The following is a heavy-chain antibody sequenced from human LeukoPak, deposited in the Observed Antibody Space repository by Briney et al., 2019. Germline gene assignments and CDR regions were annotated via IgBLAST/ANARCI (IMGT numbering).Heavy chain of an antibody. CDR2: TYYRSRWGN. V-gene: IGHV6-1*01. J-gene: IGHJ4*02. Sequence: SQTLSLTCAISGDSVSNNIATWNWVRQSPSRGLEWLGRTYYRSRWGNDYAISVKSRITINPDTSRNQFSLQLNSVTPEDTAVYYCAREGTAMVVFDYWGQGTLVTVSS. CDR1: GDSVSNNIAT. D-gene: IGHD5-18*01. CDR3: AREGTAMVVFDY.